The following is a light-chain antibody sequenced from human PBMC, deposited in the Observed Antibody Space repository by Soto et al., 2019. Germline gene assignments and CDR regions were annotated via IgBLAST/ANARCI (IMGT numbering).Light chain of an antibody. J-gene: IGKJ5*01. CDR3: QQYNNWPPKIT. Sequence: EIVLTQSPGTLSLSPGERATLSCRASQTINSRDLAWYQHKPGQAPRLLISGASTRATGIPARFSGSGSGTEFTLTISSLQSEDFAVYYCQQYNNWPPKITFGQGTRLEIK. V-gene: IGKV3-15*01. CDR2: GAS. CDR1: QTINSRD.